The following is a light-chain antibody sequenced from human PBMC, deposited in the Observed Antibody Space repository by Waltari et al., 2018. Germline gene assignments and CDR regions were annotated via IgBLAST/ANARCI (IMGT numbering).Light chain of an antibody. Sequence: DIVLTQSPDSLAVSLGERVPFNCKSSQSPLYSSNNRNYLAWYQQRAGQSPKLLIYGASTREMGVPGRFRGSGSGTDFTLTISSLQAEDVAIYYCQQYFTTPYTFGRGTKLEIK. CDR3: QQYFTTPYT. CDR2: GAS. J-gene: IGKJ2*01. CDR1: QSPLYSSNNRNY. V-gene: IGKV4-1*01.